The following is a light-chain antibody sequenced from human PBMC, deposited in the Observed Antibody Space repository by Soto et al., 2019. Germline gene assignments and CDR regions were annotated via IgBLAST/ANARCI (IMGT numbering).Light chain of an antibody. J-gene: IGKJ4*01. CDR2: CAS. CDR3: QQYGSART. V-gene: IGKV3-20*01. Sequence: DIELTPFPGALSLSPGERATLSGRARQCESSSYLAWYQQSPVQAPTLLISCASSSPPCHPDRFIATASATAYPPTISSLEPGDCAAYYWQQYGSARTFSGGTNFDIK. CDR1: QCESSSY.